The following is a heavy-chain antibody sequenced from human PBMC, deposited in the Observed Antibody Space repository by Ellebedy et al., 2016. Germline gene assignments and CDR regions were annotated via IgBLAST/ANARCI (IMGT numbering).Heavy chain of an antibody. CDR2: INQDGSEK. CDR1: GFTFSGYW. J-gene: IGHJ3*02. CDR3: ARDSPHSGWSRDDAFEI. Sequence: GGSLRLSCAASGFTFSGYWMSWVRQAPGKGLEWVANINQDGSEKHYVDSVKGRFTISKDNANNSMYLQMNSLRAEDTAVYYCARDSPHSGWSRDDAFEIWGQGTVVTVSS. D-gene: IGHD6-19*01. V-gene: IGHV3-7*01.